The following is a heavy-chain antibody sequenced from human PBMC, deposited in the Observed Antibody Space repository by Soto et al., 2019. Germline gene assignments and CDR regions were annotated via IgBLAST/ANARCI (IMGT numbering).Heavy chain of an antibody. D-gene: IGHD3-22*01. Sequence: GESLKISCKASGYSFYRYWIALLRPMPGKGLGWMGAIFPDDYDHRYSPSFQGQVTISSDKSISAAYLQWNSLQASDTAIYYCAIPGGFVNSGNSGSRSAFDIWGQGTMVTVSS. CDR2: IFPDDYDH. CDR3: AIPGGFVNSGNSGSRSAFDI. V-gene: IGHV5-51*01. J-gene: IGHJ3*02. CDR1: GYSFYRYW.